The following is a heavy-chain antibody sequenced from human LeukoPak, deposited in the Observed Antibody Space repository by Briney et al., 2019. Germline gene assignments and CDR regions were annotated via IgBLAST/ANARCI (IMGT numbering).Heavy chain of an antibody. Sequence: PGGSLRLSCTASGFTFSPYAMNWVRQAPGKGLEWVSYISSGSTSVYYADSVKGRFIISRDISNKTLYLQMNSLRVEDTALYYCAKTLVPSGIYHEDYFDYWGQGTLVTVSS. CDR1: GFTFSPYA. J-gene: IGHJ4*02. V-gene: IGHV3-48*01. CDR3: AKTLVPSGIYHEDYFDY. CDR2: ISSGSTSV. D-gene: IGHD1-26*01.